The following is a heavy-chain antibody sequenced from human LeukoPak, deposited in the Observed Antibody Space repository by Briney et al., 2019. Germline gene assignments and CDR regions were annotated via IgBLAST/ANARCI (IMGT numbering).Heavy chain of an antibody. CDR1: GFTFSSDS. CDR2: ISSSSYI. V-gene: IGHV3-21*01. Sequence: GGSLLLSGAASGFTFSSDSMNWVRAAPGKVLEWVSSISSSSYIYYADSVKGRFTISRDNAKNSLYLQMNSLRAEDTAVYYCASEAFDIWGQGTMVTVSS. J-gene: IGHJ3*02. CDR3: ASEAFDI.